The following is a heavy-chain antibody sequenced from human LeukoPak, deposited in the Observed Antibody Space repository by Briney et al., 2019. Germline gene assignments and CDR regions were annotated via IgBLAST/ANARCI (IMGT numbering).Heavy chain of an antibody. D-gene: IGHD6-19*01. V-gene: IGHV3-11*01. CDR1: GFTFSDYY. J-gene: IGHJ4*02. CDR3: ASSPGIAVAVYY. Sequence: GGSLRLSCAASGFTFSDYYMSWIRQAPGKGLEWVSYISSSGSTIYYADSGKGRFTIARDNAKNPLYLQMNGLRAEDTAVYYCASSPGIAVAVYYWGQGTLVTVSS. CDR2: ISSSGSTI.